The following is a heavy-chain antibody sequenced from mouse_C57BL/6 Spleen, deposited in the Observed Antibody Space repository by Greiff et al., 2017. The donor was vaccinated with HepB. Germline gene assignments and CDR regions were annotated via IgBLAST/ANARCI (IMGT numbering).Heavy chain of an antibody. D-gene: IGHD1-1*01. CDR2: INPSTGGT. Sequence: EVQLVESGPELVKPGASVKISCKASGYSFTGYYMNWVKQSPEKSLEWIGEINPSTGGTTYNQKFKAKATLTVDKSSSTAYMQLKSLTSEDSAVYYCARSDYYGSFAYWGQGTLVTVSA. CDR3: ARSDYYGSFAY. CDR1: GYSFTGYY. V-gene: IGHV1-42*01. J-gene: IGHJ3*01.